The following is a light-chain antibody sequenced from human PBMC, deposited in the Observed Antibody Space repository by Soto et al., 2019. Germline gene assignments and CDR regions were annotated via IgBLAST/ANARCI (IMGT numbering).Light chain of an antibody. CDR1: SSNIGAGYD. CDR3: QSYGSSRGGYV. J-gene: IGLJ2*01. V-gene: IGLV1-40*01. CDR2: GNS. Sequence: QSVLTQPPSVSGAPGQRVTISCTGSSSNIGAGYDVHWYQQLPGTAPKLLIYGNSNRPSGVPDRFSGSKSGTSASLAITGLQAEDEADYYCQSYGSSRGGYVFGGGTKLTVL.